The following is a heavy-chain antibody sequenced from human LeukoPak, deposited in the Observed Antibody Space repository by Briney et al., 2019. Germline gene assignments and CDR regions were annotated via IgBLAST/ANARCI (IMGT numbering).Heavy chain of an antibody. CDR3: ARDSAYCSSTSCVGDAFDI. J-gene: IGHJ3*02. Sequence: GGSLRLSCAASGFTFSRNWMSWVRQAPGKGLEWVANIKQDGSEKNYVDSVKGRFTISRDNANNSLYLQMNSLRAEDTAVYYCARDSAYCSSTSCVGDAFDIWGQGTMVTVSS. CDR2: IKQDGSEK. D-gene: IGHD2-2*01. CDR1: GFTFSRNW. V-gene: IGHV3-7*03.